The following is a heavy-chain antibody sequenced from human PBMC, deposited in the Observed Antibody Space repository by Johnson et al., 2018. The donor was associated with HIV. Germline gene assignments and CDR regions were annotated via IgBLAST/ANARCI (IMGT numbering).Heavy chain of an antibody. CDR1: GFTFSSYP. Sequence: VQVVESGGGVVQPGRSLRLSCAASGFTFSSYPVHWVRQAPGKGLEWVAVISYDATNKYYADSVKGRFTISRDNSKNTLYLQMNSLRPEDTAVYYCARDRSNYGSKYAFDIWGQGTMVTVSS. CDR3: ARDRSNYGSKYAFDI. D-gene: IGHD4-11*01. V-gene: IGHV3-30-3*01. J-gene: IGHJ3*02. CDR2: ISYDATNK.